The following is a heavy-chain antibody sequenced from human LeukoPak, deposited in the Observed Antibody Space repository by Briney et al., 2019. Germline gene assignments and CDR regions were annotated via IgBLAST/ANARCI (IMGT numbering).Heavy chain of an antibody. CDR1: GASISSSNW. J-gene: IGHJ6*03. CDR2: INHSRST. Sequence: SGTLSLTCAVSGASISSSNWWSWVRQPPGKGLEWIGEINHSRSTKYNPSLKSRVTISVDTSKNQLSLKLSSVTAADTAVYYCARRVGRWFGERAYYYNYMDVWDKGTTVTISS. CDR3: ARRVGRWFGERAYYYNYMDV. V-gene: IGHV4-4*02. D-gene: IGHD3-10*01.